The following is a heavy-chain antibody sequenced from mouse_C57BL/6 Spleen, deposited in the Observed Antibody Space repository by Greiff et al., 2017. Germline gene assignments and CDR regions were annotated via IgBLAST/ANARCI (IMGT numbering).Heavy chain of an antibody. CDR3: ARNGPSRDYFDY. Sequence: QVQLQQPGAELVMPGASVKLSCKASGYTFTSYWMHWVKQRPGQGLEWIGEFDPSDSYTNYNQKFKGKSTLTVDKSSSTAYMPLSRLTSEDSAVYYCARNGPSRDYFDYWGQGTTLTVSS. J-gene: IGHJ2*01. D-gene: IGHD1-1*02. V-gene: IGHV1-69*01. CDR1: GYTFTSYW. CDR2: FDPSDSYT.